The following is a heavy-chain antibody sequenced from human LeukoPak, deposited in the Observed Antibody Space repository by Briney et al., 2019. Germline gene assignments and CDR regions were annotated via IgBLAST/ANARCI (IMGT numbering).Heavy chain of an antibody. CDR3: ARSARFYFDY. Sequence: GGSLRLSCAASGFTFSSYAMSWVRQAPGKGLEWVSTVSGGGGGTYFADSVKGRFTISRDNSKNTMYLQMNSLRAEDTAIYYCARSARFYFDYWGQGTQVTVSS. V-gene: IGHV3-23*01. CDR1: GFTFSSYA. J-gene: IGHJ4*02. CDR2: VSGGGGGT.